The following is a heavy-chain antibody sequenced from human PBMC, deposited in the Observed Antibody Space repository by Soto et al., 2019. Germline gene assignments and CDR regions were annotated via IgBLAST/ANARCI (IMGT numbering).Heavy chain of an antibody. D-gene: IGHD3-16*02. V-gene: IGHV3-11*01. CDR1: GFSFRDHY. CDR2: ISGDGTII. CDR3: ARPKGGYQNWLDP. Sequence: PGGSLRLSCVASGFSFRDHYMGWIRQAPWKGLEWVSYISGDGTIIYYPDSVKGRFTTSRDNAKNSLYLQMNSLRAEDTAIYYCARPKGGYQNWLDPWGQGT. J-gene: IGHJ5*02.